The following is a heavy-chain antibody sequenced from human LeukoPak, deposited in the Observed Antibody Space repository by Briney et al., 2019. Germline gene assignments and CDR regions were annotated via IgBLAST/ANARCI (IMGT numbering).Heavy chain of an antibody. CDR2: ISSSSSYI. Sequence: GGSLRLSCAASGFTFSSYSMNWVRQAPGKGLEWVSSISSSSSYIYYADSVKGRFTISRDNAKNSLYLQMNSLRAEDTAVYYCALTRRGTVTTLDYWGQGTLVTVSS. V-gene: IGHV3-21*01. J-gene: IGHJ4*02. CDR1: GFTFSSYS. CDR3: ALTRRGTVTTLDY. D-gene: IGHD4-17*01.